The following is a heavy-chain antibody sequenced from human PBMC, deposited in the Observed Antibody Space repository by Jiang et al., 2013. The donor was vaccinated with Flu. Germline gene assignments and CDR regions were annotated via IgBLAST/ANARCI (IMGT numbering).Heavy chain of an antibody. CDR1: GFTFTDAW. Sequence: QLVESGGGLVKPGESLRLSCASSGFTFTDAWMSWVRQAPGKGLEWVGRIKNKNSGGTTDFAAPVEGRFSISRDDSKNMLYLQMDSLKIEDTAVYYCATDVWGVFREHCGGDCSTPGIFDIWGQGTMVTVSS. CDR2: IKNKNSGGTT. D-gene: IGHD2-21*02. J-gene: IGHJ3*02. V-gene: IGHV3-15*01. CDR3: ATDVWGVFREHCGGDCSTPGIFDI.